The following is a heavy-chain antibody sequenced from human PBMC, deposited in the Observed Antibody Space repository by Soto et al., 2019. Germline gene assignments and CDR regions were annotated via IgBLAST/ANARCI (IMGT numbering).Heavy chain of an antibody. CDR1: GYSFTSYW. CDR3: ASHAYDFWSGHPNPRYYYGMDV. Sequence: PGESLKISCKGSGYSFTSYWIGWVRQMPGKGLEWMGIIYPGDSNTRYSPSLQGQVTISVDKSISTAYLQWSSLKATDTAMYYCASHAYDFWSGHPNPRYYYGMDVWGQGTTVTVSS. V-gene: IGHV5-51*01. CDR2: IYPGDSNT. J-gene: IGHJ6*02. D-gene: IGHD3-3*01.